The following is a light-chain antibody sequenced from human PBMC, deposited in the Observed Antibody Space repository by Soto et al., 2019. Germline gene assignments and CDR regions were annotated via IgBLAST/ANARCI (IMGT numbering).Light chain of an antibody. CDR3: QQHESYPRT. CDR2: TAS. J-gene: IGKJ1*01. V-gene: IGKV1-5*03. Sequence: DIQMTQSPSTLSASVGDRVTITCRASQSINTWLAWYQQKPRKAPRLLIYTASSLESGVPSRFSGSGSGTEFTLTISSLQPDDFATYYCQQHESYPRTFGQGTKVEIK. CDR1: QSINTW.